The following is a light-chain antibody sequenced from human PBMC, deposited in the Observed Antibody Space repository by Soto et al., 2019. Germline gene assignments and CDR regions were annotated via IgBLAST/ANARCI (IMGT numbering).Light chain of an antibody. CDR1: QSIATSQ. J-gene: IGKJ1*01. V-gene: IGKV3-20*01. CDR2: GAS. CDR3: HQYGSSPPT. Sequence: ELVLTQSPGTLSLSPGARATLFCRASQSIATSQLAWYQQKPGQAPRLLIGASTRATGIPDRFSDSGSGTDFTLTISRLEPEDFAVYYCHQYGSSPPTFGQGTKVESK.